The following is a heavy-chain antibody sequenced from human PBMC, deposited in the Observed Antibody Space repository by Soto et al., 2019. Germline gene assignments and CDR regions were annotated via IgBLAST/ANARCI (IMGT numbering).Heavy chain of an antibody. Sequence: PGGSLRLSCAASGFTFSSYWIHWVRQAPGKGLVWVSRINNDGSATTYADSVKGRFTNSRDNAKNTVYLQMDSLRAEDTAVYYCARATVGSTWYDFWRQGALVPVSS. D-gene: IGHD2-2*01. CDR3: ARATVGSTWYDF. V-gene: IGHV3-74*01. J-gene: IGHJ4*02. CDR2: INNDGSAT. CDR1: GFTFSSYW.